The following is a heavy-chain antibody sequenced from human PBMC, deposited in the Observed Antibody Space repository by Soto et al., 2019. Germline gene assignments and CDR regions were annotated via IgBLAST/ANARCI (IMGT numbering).Heavy chain of an antibody. CDR1: GGSISSYY. CDR2: IYYSGST. CDR3: VGFDYSNSHPYYYYMDV. V-gene: IGHV4-59*01. Sequence: SETLSLTCTVSGGSISSYYWSWIRQPPGKGLERIGYIYYSGSTNYNPSLKSRVTISVDTSKNQFSLKLSSVTAADTAVYYCVGFDYSNSHPYYYYMDVWGKGTTVTVSS. J-gene: IGHJ6*03. D-gene: IGHD4-4*01.